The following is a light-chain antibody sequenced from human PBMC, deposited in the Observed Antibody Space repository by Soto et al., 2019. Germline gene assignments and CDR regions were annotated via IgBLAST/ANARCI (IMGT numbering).Light chain of an antibody. CDR3: SSYAGHNNYV. CDR1: SSDIGGHNY. CDR2: EVT. Sequence: QSALTQPPSASGSPGQSVTISCTGTSSDIGGHNYVSWYQHHPGKAPKLIIYEVTKRPSGVPDRFSGSKSGNTASLTVSGLQTEDEADYYCSSYAGHNNYVFATGTKVT. J-gene: IGLJ1*01. V-gene: IGLV2-8*01.